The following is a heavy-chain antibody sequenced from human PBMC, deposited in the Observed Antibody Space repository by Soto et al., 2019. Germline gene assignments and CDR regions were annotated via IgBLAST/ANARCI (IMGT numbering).Heavy chain of an antibody. CDR1: GFTFSTYC. Sequence: GGSLRLSCAASGFTFSTYCINWVRQAPGKGLEWVSSISSTSNYIYYADSVEGRFNISRDNARNSVYLQMNSLRVDDTAVYYCARDKWGDTSGFFDYWGHGTRVTAPQ. CDR3: ARDKWGDTSGFFDY. V-gene: IGHV3-21*01. CDR2: ISSTSNYI. J-gene: IGHJ4*01. D-gene: IGHD3-22*01.